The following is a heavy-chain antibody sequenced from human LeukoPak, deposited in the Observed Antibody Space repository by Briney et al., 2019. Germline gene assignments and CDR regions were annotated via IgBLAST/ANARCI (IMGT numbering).Heavy chain of an antibody. CDR3: ASQRPAGTSGWF. CDR2: IWYDGSNK. V-gene: IGHV3-33*01. CDR1: GFTFSSYG. Sequence: PGGSLRLSCAASGFTFSSYGRHWVRQAPGKGVEWVAVIWYDGSNKCYVDSVEHGFTISRDNSKNTLYLQMNSLRAEDTAVYYCASQRPAGTSGWFWGQGTLVTVSS. J-gene: IGHJ4*02. D-gene: IGHD6-19*01.